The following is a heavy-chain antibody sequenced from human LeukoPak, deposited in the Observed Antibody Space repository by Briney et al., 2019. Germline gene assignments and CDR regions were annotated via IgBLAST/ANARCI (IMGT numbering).Heavy chain of an antibody. CDR3: ARIRGLVPRQYYFDY. CDR1: GYTFTDNY. D-gene: IGHD3/OR15-3a*01. CDR2: ISPNSSGT. J-gene: IGHJ4*02. Sequence: ASVKVSCKASGYTFTDNYLHWVRQAPGQGLEWMGWISPNSSGTNYAQKFQDRVTMTRDTSISTAYMELSRLRSDDTAVYYCARIRGLVPRQYYFDYWGQGTSVTVSS. V-gene: IGHV1-2*02.